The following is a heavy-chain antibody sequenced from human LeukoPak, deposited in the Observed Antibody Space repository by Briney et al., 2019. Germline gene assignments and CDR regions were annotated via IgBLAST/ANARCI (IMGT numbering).Heavy chain of an antibody. CDR3: AREDYSSSPNAFDI. CDR2: ISSSSSSI. J-gene: IGHJ3*02. V-gene: IGHV3-48*01. D-gene: IGHD6-6*01. Sequence: GGSLRLSCAASGFTFSSYSMNWVRQAPGKGVEWVSYISSSSSSIYYADSVKGRFTISRDNAKNSLYLQMNSLRAEDTAVYYCAREDYSSSPNAFDIWGQGTMVTVSS. CDR1: GFTFSSYS.